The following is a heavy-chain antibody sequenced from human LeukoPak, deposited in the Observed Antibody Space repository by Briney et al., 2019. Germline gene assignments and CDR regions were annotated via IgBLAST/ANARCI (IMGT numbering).Heavy chain of an antibody. CDR2: IWYDGSNK. D-gene: IGHD1-26*01. V-gene: IGHV3-33*03. CDR3: ATDQSIAGPTTADY. Sequence: PGGSLRLSCAASGFTFSSYGMHWVRQAPGKGLEWVAVIWYDGSNKYYADSVKGRFTISRDNAKNTLYLQMNSLRAEDTAVYYRATDQSIAGPTTADYWGQGTLVTVSS. CDR1: GFTFSSYG. J-gene: IGHJ4*02.